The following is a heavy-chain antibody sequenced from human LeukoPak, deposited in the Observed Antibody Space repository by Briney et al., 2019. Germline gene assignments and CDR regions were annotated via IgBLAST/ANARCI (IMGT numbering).Heavy chain of an antibody. V-gene: IGHV3-48*03. CDR2: ISSSGSII. Sequence: QPGGSLRLSCAASGFTFSSYEMNWVRQAPGKGLEWVSYISSSGSIIYYADSVKGRFTISRDNAKNSLYLQMNSLRAEDTAVYYCARDGMNYYGSGAIWSKGTTVTISS. D-gene: IGHD3-10*01. CDR1: GFTFSSYE. J-gene: IGHJ6*04. CDR3: ARDGMNYYGSGAI.